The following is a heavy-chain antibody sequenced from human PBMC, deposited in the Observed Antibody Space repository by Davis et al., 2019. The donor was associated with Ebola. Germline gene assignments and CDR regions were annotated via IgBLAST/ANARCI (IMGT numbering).Heavy chain of an antibody. CDR3: ARPSITGTADAFDI. CDR2: IYPGDSDT. D-gene: IGHD1-20*01. V-gene: IGHV5-51*01. Sequence: GESLKISCKVSGYNFITYWIGWVRQMPGKGLEWMGIIYPGDSDTRYSPSFQGQVTISADKSISTAYLQWSSLKASDTAMYYCARPSITGTADAFDIWGQGTMVTVSS. J-gene: IGHJ3*02. CDR1: GYNFITYW.